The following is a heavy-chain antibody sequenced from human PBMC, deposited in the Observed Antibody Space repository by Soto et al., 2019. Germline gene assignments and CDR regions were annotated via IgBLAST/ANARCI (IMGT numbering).Heavy chain of an antibody. CDR2: ISAYNGNT. CDR3: AIARYSSGDYYYYGMDV. J-gene: IGHJ6*02. V-gene: IGHV1-18*01. D-gene: IGHD6-19*01. CDR1: GYTFTSYG. Sequence: QVQLVQSGAEVKKPGASVKVSCKASGYTFTSYGISWVRQAPGQGLEWMGWISAYNGNTNYAQKLQGRATMTTDTSTSTAYMELRSLRSDDTAVYYCAIARYSSGDYYYYGMDVWGQGTTVTVSS.